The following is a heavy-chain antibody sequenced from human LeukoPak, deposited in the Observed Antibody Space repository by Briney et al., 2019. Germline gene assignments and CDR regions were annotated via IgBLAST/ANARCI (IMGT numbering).Heavy chain of an antibody. J-gene: IGHJ6*03. CDR3: ARGPYYGSGSWYNYYMDV. V-gene: IGHV1-18*01. Sequence: RASVKVSCEASGYTFTSYGISWVRQAPGQGLEWMGWISAYNGNTNYAQKLQGRVTMTTDTSTSTAYMELRSLRSDDTAVYYCARGPYYGSGSWYNYYMDVWGKGTTVTVSS. CDR2: ISAYNGNT. D-gene: IGHD3-10*01. CDR1: GYTFTSYG.